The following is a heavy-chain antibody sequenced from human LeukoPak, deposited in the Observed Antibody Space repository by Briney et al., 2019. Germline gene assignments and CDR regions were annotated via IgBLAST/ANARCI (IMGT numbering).Heavy chain of an antibody. V-gene: IGHV3-7*01. D-gene: IGHD6-19*01. J-gene: IGHJ4*02. Sequence: ASVKVSCKASGYTFTSYGISWVRQAPGQGLEWVANIKQDGSEIHYVDSVKGRFTISRDNAKNSLSLQMNSLRAEDTAVYYCARDSGWLSDQWGQGTLVTVSS. CDR1: GYTFTSYG. CDR3: ARDSGWLSDQ. CDR2: IKQDGSEI.